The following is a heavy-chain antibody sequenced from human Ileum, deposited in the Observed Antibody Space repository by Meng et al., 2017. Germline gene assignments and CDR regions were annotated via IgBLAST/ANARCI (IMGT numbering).Heavy chain of an antibody. CDR3: GRGYIVEDPGAINAGY. V-gene: IGHV1-2*06. Sequence: QRVLFGCDVNKPGGLVQVSCEAWEYRFHRYYMHWVPQAPGQGLEWMGRVNPKSGGTNYAQNFKGRVTMTGDTSINTGYMELSGLRSNGTAVYYCGRGYIVEDPGAINAGYWGQGTLVTVSS. CDR1: EYRFHRYY. CDR2: VNPKSGGT. J-gene: IGHJ4*02. D-gene: IGHD2-21*01.